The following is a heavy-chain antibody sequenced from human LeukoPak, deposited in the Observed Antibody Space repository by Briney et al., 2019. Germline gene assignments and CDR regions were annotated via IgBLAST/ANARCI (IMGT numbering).Heavy chain of an antibody. CDR1: GYTFTSYG. D-gene: IGHD2-2*01. V-gene: IGHV1-18*01. CDR3: AREDSTETFDY. J-gene: IGHJ4*02. Sequence: ASVKVSCKASGYTFTSYGISWVRQAPGQGLEWMGWISAYNGNTNYAQKLQGRVTMTTDTSTSTAYMELSSLRSEDTAVYYCAREDSTETFDYWGQGTLVTVSS. CDR2: ISAYNGNT.